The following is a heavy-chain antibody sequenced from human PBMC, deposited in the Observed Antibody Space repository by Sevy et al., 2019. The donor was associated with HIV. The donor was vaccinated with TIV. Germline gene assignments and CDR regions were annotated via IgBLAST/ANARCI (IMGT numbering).Heavy chain of an antibody. Sequence: GGSLRLSCAASGFTFSSYSMNWVRQAPGKGLEWVSSISSSSSYIYYADSVKGRFTISRDNAKNSLYLQMNSLRAEDMAVYYCARDVYCSGGSCYSASYYYGMDVWGQGTTVTVSS. CDR1: GFTFSSYS. V-gene: IGHV3-21*01. CDR2: ISSSSSYI. CDR3: ARDVYCSGGSCYSASYYYGMDV. J-gene: IGHJ6*02. D-gene: IGHD2-15*01.